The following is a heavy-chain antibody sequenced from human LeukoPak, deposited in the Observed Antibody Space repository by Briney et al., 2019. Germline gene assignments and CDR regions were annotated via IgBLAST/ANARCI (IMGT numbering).Heavy chain of an antibody. Sequence: PGGSLRLSCAASGLTFSDSYMSWIRQAPGKGLEWISYISGSGSRIYYADSVKGRFTISRDNAKKSLYPQMNSLRAEDTAVYYCARDARSFDYWGQGTLVTVSS. J-gene: IGHJ4*02. CDR1: GLTFSDSY. CDR2: ISGSGSRI. V-gene: IGHV3-11*01. CDR3: ARDARSFDY.